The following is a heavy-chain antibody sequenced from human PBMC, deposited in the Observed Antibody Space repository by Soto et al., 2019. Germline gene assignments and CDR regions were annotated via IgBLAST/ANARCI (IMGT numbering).Heavy chain of an antibody. CDR1: GDSVSSNSAA. V-gene: IGHV6-1*01. CDR2: TYYRSKWYN. J-gene: IGHJ5*02. D-gene: IGHD6-13*01. CDR3: ARDLGEYWAAAALNWFDP. Sequence: QSQTLSLTCAISGDSVSSNSAAWNWIRQSPSRGLEWLGRTYYRSKWYNDYAVSVKSRITINPDTSKNQFSLQLNSVTPEDTAVYYCARDLGEYWAAAALNWFDPWGQGTLVTVSS.